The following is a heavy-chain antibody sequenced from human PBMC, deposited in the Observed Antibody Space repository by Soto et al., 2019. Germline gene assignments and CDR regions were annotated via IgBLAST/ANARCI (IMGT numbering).Heavy chain of an antibody. D-gene: IGHD2-21*02. CDR3: ARGRSNDFPSSPPPRFDP. J-gene: IGHJ5*02. Sequence: QLMESGGGFVQPGGSRTLSCAASGFTFKTYDMYWFRQVPGQGLEWVSGIGTLRDTYYSAAVAGRFIVSRENGRNAPSLKMNSLRVGGSGIYFCARGRSNDFPSSPPPRFDPWGRGTLVTVSS. CDR1: GFTFKTYD. V-gene: IGHV3-13*01. CDR2: IGTLRDT.